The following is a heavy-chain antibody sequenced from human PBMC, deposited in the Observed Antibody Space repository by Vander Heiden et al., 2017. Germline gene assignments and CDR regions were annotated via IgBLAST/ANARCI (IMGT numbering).Heavy chain of an antibody. CDR2: INHSGST. D-gene: IGHD2-8*01. CDR1: GGSFSGYY. J-gene: IGHJ6*02. V-gene: IGHV4-34*01. CDR3: ARFPRRYCTNGVCYTGYYYYGMDV. Sequence: QVQLQQWGAGLLKPSETLSLTCAVYGGSFSGYYWSWIRQPPGKGLGWIGEINHSGSTNYNPSLKSRVTISVDTSKNQFSLKLSSVTAADTAVYYCARFPRRYCTNGVCYTGYYYYGMDVWGQGTTVTVSS.